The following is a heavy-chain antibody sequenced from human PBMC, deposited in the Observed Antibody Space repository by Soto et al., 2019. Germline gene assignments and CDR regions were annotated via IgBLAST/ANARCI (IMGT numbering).Heavy chain of an antibody. CDR2: MNPNSGNT. V-gene: IGHV1-8*01. CDR1: GYTFTSYD. CDR3: ARGRVSGWYVGFDY. J-gene: IGHJ4*02. D-gene: IGHD6-19*01. Sequence: ASVKVSCKASGYTFTSYDINWVRQATGQGLERMGWMNPNSGNTGYAQKFQGRVTMTRNTTISTAYKELSSLRSEDTAEYYCARGRVSGWYVGFDYWGQGTLVTVSS.